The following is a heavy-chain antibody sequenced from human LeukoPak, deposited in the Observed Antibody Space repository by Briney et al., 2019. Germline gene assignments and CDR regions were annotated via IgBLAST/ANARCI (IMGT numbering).Heavy chain of an antibody. CDR3: ASLAGSGSYRGREDASDI. CDR1: GFTFSSYG. D-gene: IGHD3-10*01. V-gene: IGHV3-30*03. J-gene: IGHJ3*02. CDR2: ISYDGDNK. Sequence: GGSLRLSCAASGFTFSSYGMRWVRQAPGKGLEWVTVISYDGDNKYYADSVKGRFTISRDNSKNTLYLQMNSLRAEDTAMYYCASLAGSGSYRGREDASDIWGQGTMVIVSS.